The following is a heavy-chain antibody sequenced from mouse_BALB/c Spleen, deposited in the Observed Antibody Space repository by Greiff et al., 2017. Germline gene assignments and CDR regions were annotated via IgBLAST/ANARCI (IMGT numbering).Heavy chain of an antibody. CDR2: IWGDGST. Sequence: QVQLQQSGPGLVAPSQSLSITCTVSGFSLTGYGVNWVRQPPGKGLEWLGMIWGDGSTDYNSALKSRLSISKDNSKSQVFLKMNSLQTDDTARYYCARDQGYDYDSFPYAMDYWGQGTSVTVSS. CDR1: GFSLTGYG. J-gene: IGHJ4*01. V-gene: IGHV2-6-7*01. D-gene: IGHD2-4*01. CDR3: ARDQGYDYDSFPYAMDY.